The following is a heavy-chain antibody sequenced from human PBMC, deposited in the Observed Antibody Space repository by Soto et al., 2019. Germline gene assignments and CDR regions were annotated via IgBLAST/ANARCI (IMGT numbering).Heavy chain of an antibody. CDR2: INPNSGNT. D-gene: IGHD6-13*01. CDR1: GYTFTSYD. Sequence: QVQLVQSGAEEKKPGASVKVSCKASGYTFTSYDINWVRQATGQGLEWMGWINPNSGNTGYAQKFQGRVTMTRNTSISTAYMELSSLRSEDTAVYYCARGSIYSSSWPLDGWGQGTLVTVSS. V-gene: IGHV1-8*01. J-gene: IGHJ4*02. CDR3: ARGSIYSSSWPLDG.